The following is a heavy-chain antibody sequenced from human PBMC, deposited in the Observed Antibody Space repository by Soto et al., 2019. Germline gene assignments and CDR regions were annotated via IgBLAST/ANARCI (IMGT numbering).Heavy chain of an antibody. Sequence: ASVKVSCKASGYTFTSYDINWVRQATGQGLEWMGWMNPNSGNTGYAQKFQGRVTMTRNTSISTAYMELSSLRSEDTAVYYCARGGIAAADHYYYYYGMEVWGEGTTVTVSS. J-gene: IGHJ6*04. D-gene: IGHD6-13*01. CDR2: MNPNSGNT. V-gene: IGHV1-8*01. CDR3: ARGGIAAADHYYYYYGMEV. CDR1: GYTFTSYD.